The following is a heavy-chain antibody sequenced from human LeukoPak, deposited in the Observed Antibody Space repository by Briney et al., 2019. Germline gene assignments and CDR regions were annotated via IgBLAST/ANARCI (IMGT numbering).Heavy chain of an antibody. D-gene: IGHD3-22*01. Sequence: SETLSLTCAAYGGSSSGYYWSWIRQPPGKGLEWIGEINHSGSTNYNPSLKSRVTISVYTSKNHFSLKLSSVTAADTAVYYCARGDSSGYYFPHFDYWGQGTLVTVSS. J-gene: IGHJ4*02. CDR1: GGSSSGYY. V-gene: IGHV4-34*01. CDR2: INHSGST. CDR3: ARGDSSGYYFPHFDY.